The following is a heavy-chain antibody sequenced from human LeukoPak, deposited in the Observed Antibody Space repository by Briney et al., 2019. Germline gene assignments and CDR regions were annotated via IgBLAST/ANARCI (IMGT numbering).Heavy chain of an antibody. Sequence: KASETLSLTCAVYGGSFSGYYWSWIRQPPGKGLEWIGEINHSGSTNYNPSLKSRVTISVDTSKNQFSLKLSSVTAADTAVYYCARGIPVSSFWGQGTTVTVSS. D-gene: IGHD1-14*01. CDR3: ARGIPVSSF. V-gene: IGHV4-34*01. J-gene: IGHJ6*02. CDR1: GGSFSGYY. CDR2: INHSGST.